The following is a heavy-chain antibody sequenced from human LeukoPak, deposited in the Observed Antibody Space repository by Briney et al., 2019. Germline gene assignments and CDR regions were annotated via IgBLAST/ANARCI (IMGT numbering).Heavy chain of an antibody. V-gene: IGHV4-30-4*01. D-gene: IGHD4-17*01. CDR1: GGSISSGDYY. J-gene: IGHJ4*02. CDR2: IYYSGST. Sequence: SETLSLTCTVSGGSISSGDYYWSWIRQPPGKGLEWIGYIYYSGSTYYNPSLKSRVTISVDTSKNQFSLKLSSVTAADTAVYYCARVGFSGDYASDYWGQGTLVTVSS. CDR3: ARVGFSGDYASDY.